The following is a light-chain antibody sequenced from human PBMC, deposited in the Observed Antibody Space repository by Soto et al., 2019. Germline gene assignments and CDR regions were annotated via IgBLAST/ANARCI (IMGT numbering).Light chain of an antibody. Sequence: DIQMTQSPSSLSASIGDRVTITCQASQNITNNLSWYQQKPGKAPNLLIYHASNLESGVPSRFSGSGSGTEFTLTISSLQPEDFGIYYCQQYENYWTFGQGAKVDI. J-gene: IGKJ1*01. CDR3: QQYENYWT. V-gene: IGKV1-33*01. CDR2: HAS. CDR1: QNITNN.